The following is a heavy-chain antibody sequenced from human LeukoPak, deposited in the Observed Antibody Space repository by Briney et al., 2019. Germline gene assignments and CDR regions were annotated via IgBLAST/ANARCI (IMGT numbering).Heavy chain of an antibody. CDR2: IIPIFGTA. Sequence: ASVKVSCKASGGTFSSYAISWVRQAPGQGLEWMGGIIPIFGTANYAQKFQGRVTITADESTSTAYMELSSLRSEDTAVYYCARDYYDSSGYYLVHDAFDIWGQGTMVTVSS. CDR1: GGTFSSYA. CDR3: ARDYYDSSGYYLVHDAFDI. D-gene: IGHD3-22*01. J-gene: IGHJ3*02. V-gene: IGHV1-69*13.